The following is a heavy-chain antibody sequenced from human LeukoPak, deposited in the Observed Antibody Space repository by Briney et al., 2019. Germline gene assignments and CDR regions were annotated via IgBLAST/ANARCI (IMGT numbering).Heavy chain of an antibody. V-gene: IGHV1-18*01. D-gene: IGHD1-14*01. Sequence: GASVKVSCKTSGYTFTTYGVSWVRQAPGHGLEWMGWVSVYTGNTNYAERFQGRVTMTIDASTSTVYMELTNLRSDDTAVYFCARGEVSASLYYFDFWGQGTLVTVS. CDR1: GYTFTTYG. J-gene: IGHJ4*02. CDR2: VSVYTGNT. CDR3: ARGEVSASLYYFDF.